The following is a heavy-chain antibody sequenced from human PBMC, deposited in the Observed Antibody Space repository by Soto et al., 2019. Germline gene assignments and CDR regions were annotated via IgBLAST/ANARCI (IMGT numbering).Heavy chain of an antibody. CDR3: ARGRKKTAVTTDLDY. Sequence: EVQLVESGGGLVKPGGSLRLSCAASGFTFSSYSMNWVRQAPGKGLEWVSSISSSSSYIYYADSVKGRFTISRDNAKNSPYLQMNSLRAEDTAVYYCARGRKKTAVTTDLDYWGQGTLVTVAS. D-gene: IGHD4-17*01. CDR1: GFTFSSYS. CDR2: ISSSSSYI. V-gene: IGHV3-21*01. J-gene: IGHJ4*02.